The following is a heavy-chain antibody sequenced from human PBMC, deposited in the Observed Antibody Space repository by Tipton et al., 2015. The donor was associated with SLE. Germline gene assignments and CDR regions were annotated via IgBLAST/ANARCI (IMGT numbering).Heavy chain of an antibody. Sequence: TLSLTCTVSGGSISSGGYYWSWIRQPPGKGLEWIRFIYYSGSTNYNPSLKSRVTMSVDTSKNQFSLNLSSVTAADTAVYYCARDEYRYDATGYHLLGHFDFWGQGTLVTVSS. J-gene: IGHJ4*02. D-gene: IGHD3-22*01. V-gene: IGHV4-61*08. CDR3: ARDEYRYDATGYHLLGHFDF. CDR1: GGSISSGGYY. CDR2: IYYSGST.